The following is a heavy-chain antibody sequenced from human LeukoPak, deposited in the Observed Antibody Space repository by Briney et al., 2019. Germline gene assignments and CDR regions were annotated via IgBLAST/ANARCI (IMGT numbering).Heavy chain of an antibody. Sequence: GRSLRLSCAASGFTFSSYGMHWVRQAPGKGLEWVANIKQDGSEKYYVDSVKGRFTISRDNAKNSLYLQMNSLRAEDTAVYYCARRTYCGGDCYYGDYWGQGTLVTVSS. CDR1: GFTFSSYG. CDR3: ARRTYCGGDCYYGDY. CDR2: IKQDGSEK. V-gene: IGHV3-7*03. J-gene: IGHJ4*02. D-gene: IGHD2-21*02.